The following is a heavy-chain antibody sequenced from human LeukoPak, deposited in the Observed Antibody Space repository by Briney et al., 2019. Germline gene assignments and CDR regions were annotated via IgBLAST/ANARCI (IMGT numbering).Heavy chain of an antibody. Sequence: ASVKVSCKASGGTFSSYAISWVRQAPGQGLEWMGRIIPIFGTANYAQKFQGRVTITTDESTSTAYMELCSLRSEDTAVYYCAREGGDIVGFDYWGQGTLVTVSS. J-gene: IGHJ4*02. CDR3: AREGGDIVGFDY. D-gene: IGHD1-26*01. CDR1: GGTFSSYA. CDR2: IIPIFGTA. V-gene: IGHV1-69*05.